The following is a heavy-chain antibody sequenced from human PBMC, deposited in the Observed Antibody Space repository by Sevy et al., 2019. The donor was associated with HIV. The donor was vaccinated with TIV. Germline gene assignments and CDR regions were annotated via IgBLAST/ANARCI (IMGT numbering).Heavy chain of an antibody. CDR1: GFTFSSYS. CDR2: ISSSSSCI. J-gene: IGHJ6*02. D-gene: IGHD3-10*01. CDR3: ARDVGVTMVRGVISDYYYGMDV. Sequence: GGSLRLSCAASGFTFSSYSMNWVRQAPGKGLEWVSSISSSSSCIYYADSVKGRFTISRDNAKNSLYLQMNSLRAEDTAVYYCARDVGVTMVRGVISDYYYGMDVWGQGTTVTVSS. V-gene: IGHV3-21*01.